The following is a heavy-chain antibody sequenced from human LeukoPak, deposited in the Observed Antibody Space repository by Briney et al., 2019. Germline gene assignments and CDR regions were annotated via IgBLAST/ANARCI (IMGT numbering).Heavy chain of an antibody. J-gene: IGHJ4*02. D-gene: IGHD6-13*01. CDR3: ARKHLESSSWYLPFDY. CDR2: ISGDGGST. V-gene: IGHV3-43*02. CDR1: GFTFDDYA. Sequence: TGGSLRLSCAASGFTFDDYAMHWVRQAPGKGLEWVSLISGDGGSTYYADSVKGRFTISRDNSKNSLYLQMNSLRTEDTALYYCARKHLESSSWYLPFDYWGQGTLVTVSS.